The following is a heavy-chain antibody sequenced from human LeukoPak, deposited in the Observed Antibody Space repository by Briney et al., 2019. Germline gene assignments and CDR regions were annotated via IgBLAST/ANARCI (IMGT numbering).Heavy chain of an antibody. J-gene: IGHJ5*02. Sequence: SETLSLTCTVSGDSISSYYWSWIRQPPGKGLEWIGYIYYSGSTNYNPSLKSRVTISVDTSKNQFSLKLSSVTAADTAVYYCARDSYYSFDPWGQGTLVTVSS. CDR1: GDSISSYY. CDR3: ARDSYYSFDP. D-gene: IGHD1-26*01. V-gene: IGHV4-59*01. CDR2: IYYSGST.